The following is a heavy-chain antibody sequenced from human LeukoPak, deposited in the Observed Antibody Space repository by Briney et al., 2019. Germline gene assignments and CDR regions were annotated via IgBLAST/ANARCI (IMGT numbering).Heavy chain of an antibody. CDR1: RYSFTDDY. CDR2: INPDSGFT. V-gene: IGHV1-2*02. CDR3: APTPEAYTSNWNV. D-gene: IGHD1-1*01. Sequence: ASVKVSCKTSRYSFTDDYVQWVRQAPGQGLEWMGWINPDSGFTNYAQKFQGRVTMTRDTSISTAYREVRRLRPDDTAVYYCAPTPEAYTSNWNVWGQGTLVTVSS. J-gene: IGHJ4*02.